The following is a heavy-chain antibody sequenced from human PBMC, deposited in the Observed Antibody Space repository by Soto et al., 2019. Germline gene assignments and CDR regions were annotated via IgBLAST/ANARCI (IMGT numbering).Heavy chain of an antibody. Sequence: GGSLRLSCAASGFTVSSSYMTWVRQAPGKGLEWVSVIYSSGYTYSADSVKGRFTISRDNSKNTLHLQMNSLRAEDTAVYYCARYSGGYSGYYFDYWGQGTLVTVSS. CDR3: ARYSGGYSGYYFDY. D-gene: IGHD5-12*01. CDR2: IYSSGYT. J-gene: IGHJ4*02. V-gene: IGHV3-53*01. CDR1: GFTVSSSY.